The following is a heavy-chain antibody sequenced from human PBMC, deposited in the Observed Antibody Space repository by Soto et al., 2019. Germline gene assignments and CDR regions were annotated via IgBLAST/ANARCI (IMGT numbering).Heavy chain of an antibody. Sequence: SETLSLTCTVSGGSISSSSYYWGWIRQPPGKGLEWIGSIYYSGSTYYNPSLKSRVTISVDTSKNQFSLKLSSVTAADTAVYYCARRGLYYDILTGPFDPWGQGTLVTVSS. V-gene: IGHV4-39*01. CDR3: ARRGLYYDILTGPFDP. J-gene: IGHJ5*02. CDR1: GGSISSSSYY. CDR2: IYYSGST. D-gene: IGHD3-9*01.